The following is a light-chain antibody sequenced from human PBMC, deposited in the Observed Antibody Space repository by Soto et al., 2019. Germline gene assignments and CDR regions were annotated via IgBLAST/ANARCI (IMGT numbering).Light chain of an antibody. CDR2: DVS. CDR1: SSDVGGYNY. J-gene: IGLJ1*01. Sequence: QSVLTQPRSVSGSPGQSVTISCTVTSSDVGGYNYVSWYQQHPGKAPKVMIYDVSERPSGVPDRFSGSKSGNTASLTISGLQAEDEADYYCCSYAGSPRYVLGTGTKLNVL. CDR3: CSYAGSPRYV. V-gene: IGLV2-11*01.